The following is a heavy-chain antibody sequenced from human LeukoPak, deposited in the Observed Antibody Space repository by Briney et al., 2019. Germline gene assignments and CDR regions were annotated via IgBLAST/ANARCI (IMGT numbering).Heavy chain of an antibody. V-gene: IGHV4-59*01. CDR2: IFYSGST. CDR3: ARVVGTANNYYFEH. D-gene: IGHD2-21*02. CDR1: GGSISSYY. Sequence: SETLSLTCTVSGGSISSYYWSWIRQPPGKGLEWIGYIFYSGSTNYNPSLKSRVTILVDTSKNQFSLKLNSVTAADTAVYCARVVGTANNYYFEHWGQGTLVTVSS. J-gene: IGHJ4*02.